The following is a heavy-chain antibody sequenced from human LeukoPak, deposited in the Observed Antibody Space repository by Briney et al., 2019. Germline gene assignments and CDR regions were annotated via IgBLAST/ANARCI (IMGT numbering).Heavy chain of an antibody. Sequence: GGSLRLSCAASGFTFSSYGMHWVRQAPGKGLEWVAVIWYDGSNKYYADSVKGRFTISRDNAKNSLYLQMNSLRAEDTAVYYCARDRKGYYFDYWGQGTLVTVSS. CDR2: IWYDGSNK. CDR3: ARDRKGYYFDY. J-gene: IGHJ4*02. CDR1: GFTFSSYG. V-gene: IGHV3-33*01.